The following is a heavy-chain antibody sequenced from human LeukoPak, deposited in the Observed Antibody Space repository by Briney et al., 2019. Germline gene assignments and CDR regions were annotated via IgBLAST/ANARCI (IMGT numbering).Heavy chain of an antibody. CDR2: VNHSGST. V-gene: IGHV4-34*01. D-gene: IGHD5-18*01. Sequence: PSETLSLTCAVYGGSFSGYYWSWIRQPPGKGLEWIGEVNHSGSTNYNPSLKSRVIISVDTSKNQFSLKLSSVTAADTAVYYCARGRGYSYGYSYWGQGTLVTVSS. CDR3: ARGRGYSYGYSY. J-gene: IGHJ4*02. CDR1: GGSFSGYY.